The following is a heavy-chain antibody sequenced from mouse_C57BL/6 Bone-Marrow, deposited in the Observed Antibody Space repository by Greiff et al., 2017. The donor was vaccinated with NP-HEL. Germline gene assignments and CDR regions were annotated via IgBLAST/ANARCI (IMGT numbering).Heavy chain of an antibody. CDR3: AREEGLRAWFAY. Sequence: QVQLQQPGAELVMPGASVKLSCKASGYTFTSYWMHWVKQRPGQGLEWIGEIDPSDSYTNYNQKFKGKSTLTVDKSSSTAYMQLSSLTSEGSAVYYCAREEGLRAWFAYWGQGTLVTVSA. CDR2: IDPSDSYT. CDR1: GYTFTSYW. V-gene: IGHV1-69*01. J-gene: IGHJ3*01. D-gene: IGHD2-4*01.